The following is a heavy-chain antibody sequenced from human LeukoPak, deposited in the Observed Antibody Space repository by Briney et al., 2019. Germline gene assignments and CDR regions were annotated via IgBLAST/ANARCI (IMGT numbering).Heavy chain of an antibody. D-gene: IGHD6-13*01. J-gene: IGHJ4*02. CDR3: GRDYSSSWYHFGY. CDR2: IWYDGSEK. CDR1: GFTLRNYG. Sequence: GGSLRLSCAASGFTLRNYGMHWVRQAPSKGLEWVGVIWYDGSEKYYADSVQGRFTISRDNSKNTLYLQMNSLRFEDTAVYYCGRDYSSSWYHFGYWGQGTLVTVSP. V-gene: IGHV3-33*01.